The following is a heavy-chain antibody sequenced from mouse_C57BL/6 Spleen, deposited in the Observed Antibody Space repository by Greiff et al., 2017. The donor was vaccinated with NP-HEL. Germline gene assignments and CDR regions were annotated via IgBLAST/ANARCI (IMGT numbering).Heavy chain of an antibody. J-gene: IGHJ2*01. CDR1: GYTFTSYW. CDR3: ARSYYGSSPWYFDY. D-gene: IGHD1-1*01. Sequence: QVQLQQPGAELVKPGASVKLSCKASGYTFTSYWMHWVKQRPGQGLEWIGMIHPNSGSTNYNEKFKSKATLTVDKSSSTAYMQLSSLTSEDSAVYYCARSYYGSSPWYFDYWGQGTTLTVSS. CDR2: IHPNSGST. V-gene: IGHV1-64*01.